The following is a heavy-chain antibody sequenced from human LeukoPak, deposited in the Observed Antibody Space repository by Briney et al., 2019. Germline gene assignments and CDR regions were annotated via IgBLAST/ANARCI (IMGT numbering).Heavy chain of an antibody. Sequence: GGSLTLFCAASGLTFSNAWMSGVRQAPRKGLEGVGCIKSKNWGGISDYAAPVKGRFAITRDDQKDTPYEQLNNLQTDGTVVYYCPRDRPDYGILTGGYWGQGTLLTVSS. V-gene: IGHV3-15*01. D-gene: IGHD3-9*01. CDR3: PRDRPDYGILTGGY. CDR1: GLTFSNAW. CDR2: IKSKNWGGIS. J-gene: IGHJ4*02.